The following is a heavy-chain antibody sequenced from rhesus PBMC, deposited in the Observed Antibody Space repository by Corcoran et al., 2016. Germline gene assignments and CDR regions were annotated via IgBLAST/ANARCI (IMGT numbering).Heavy chain of an antibody. J-gene: IGHJ4*01. D-gene: IGHD6-25*01. CDR2: IYWDDDK. V-gene: IGHV2-174*01. CDR1: GFSISTSGMG. CDR3: ARRGSGSWNNLVDD. Sequence: QVTLKESGPALVKPTQTLTLTCTFSGFSISTSGMGVGWIRQPPGKALEWLALIYWDDDKYYRTSLKCRLTISKDTSKNQVVLTMTNMDPVDTATYYCARRGSGSWNNLVDDWGQGVLVTVSS.